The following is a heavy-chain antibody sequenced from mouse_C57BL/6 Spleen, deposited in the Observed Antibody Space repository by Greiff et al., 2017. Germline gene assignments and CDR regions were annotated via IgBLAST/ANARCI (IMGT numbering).Heavy chain of an antibody. CDR2: ISSGSSTI. CDR3: EKPHYGSSYWYCDV. J-gene: IGHJ1*03. D-gene: IGHD1-1*01. V-gene: IGHV5-17*01. CDR1: GFTFSDYG. Sequence: EVKLMESGGGLVKPGGSLKLSCAASGFTFSDYGMHWVRQAPEKGLEWVAYISSGSSTIYYADTVKGRFTISRDNAKNTLFLQMTSLRSEDTAMYYGEKPHYGSSYWYCDVWGTGTTVTVSS.